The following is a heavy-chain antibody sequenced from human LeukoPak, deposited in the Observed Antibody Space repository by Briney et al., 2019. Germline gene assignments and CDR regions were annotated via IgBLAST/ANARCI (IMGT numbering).Heavy chain of an antibody. J-gene: IGHJ4*02. V-gene: IGHV1-2*02. Sequence: GVSVKVSCKAAGYSISDSHMHWVRQAPGQGLEWMGWIMSSSGGTHYAQKFQGRVTMTRDTSISTAYFELTSLRSDDTAIYYCARDPVDGYYYFDYWGQGTLVTVSS. D-gene: IGHD5-24*01. CDR3: ARDPVDGYYYFDY. CDR2: IMSSSGGT. CDR1: GYSISDSH.